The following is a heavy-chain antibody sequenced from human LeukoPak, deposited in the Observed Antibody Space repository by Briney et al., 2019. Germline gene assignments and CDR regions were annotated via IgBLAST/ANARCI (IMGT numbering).Heavy chain of an antibody. V-gene: IGHV1-2*02. J-gene: IGHJ4*02. D-gene: IGHD6-19*01. CDR3: ARVIGSGWYYFDC. CDR1: GYTFTGYY. CDR2: INPNSGGT. Sequence: GASVTVSCKSSGYTFTGYYMHWVRQAPGQGLEWMGWINPNSGGTNYAQKFQGRVTMTRDTSISTAYMELSRLRSDDTAVYYCARVIGSGWYYFDCWGQGTLVTVSS.